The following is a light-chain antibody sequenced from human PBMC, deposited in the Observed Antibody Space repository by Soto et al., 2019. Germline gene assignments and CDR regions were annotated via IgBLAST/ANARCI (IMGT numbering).Light chain of an antibody. CDR3: QQRSNWLFN. Sequence: EIVSTQSPATLSLSPGERATLSCRASQSVSSYLAWYQQKPGQAPRLLIYDASNRGTGIPARFSGSGSGTDFTLTISSLEPEDFEVDYCQQRSNWLFNFGPGTKVYSK. J-gene: IGKJ3*01. V-gene: IGKV3-11*01. CDR1: QSVSSY. CDR2: DAS.